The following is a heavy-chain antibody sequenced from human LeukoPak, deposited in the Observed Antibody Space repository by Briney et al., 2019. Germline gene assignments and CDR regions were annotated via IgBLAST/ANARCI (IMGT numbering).Heavy chain of an antibody. CDR3: TGYDIPYTFEF. V-gene: IGHV4-4*02. CDR1: GDSISRGTW. D-gene: IGHD2-2*01. CDR2: IIHSGNT. Sequence: PSGTLSLTCAVSGDSISRGTWWTWVRQSPGKGLQWIGDIIHSGNTNYNPSLRSRLTISLDKSRNQFSLKLNSVTAADTAVYYCTGYDIPYTFEFWGQEPWSPSPQ. J-gene: IGHJ4*01.